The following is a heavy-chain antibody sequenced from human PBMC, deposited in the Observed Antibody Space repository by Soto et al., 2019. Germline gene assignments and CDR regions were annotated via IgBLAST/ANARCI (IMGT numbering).Heavy chain of an antibody. CDR2: LIPVFGTK. J-gene: IGHJ4*01. CDR3: ALDIGDYPAFDY. Sequence: QVQLVQSGAEVKMPGSSVRVSCKSSGGTFSSYTISWVRQAPGQGLEWMGQLIPVFGTKTYAQKFQGRVTITADESRSTAYIEVNSLKSDDTAVYDCALDIGDYPAFDYCGPGILVSVS. V-gene: IGHV1-69*01. D-gene: IGHD4-17*01. CDR1: GGTFSSYT.